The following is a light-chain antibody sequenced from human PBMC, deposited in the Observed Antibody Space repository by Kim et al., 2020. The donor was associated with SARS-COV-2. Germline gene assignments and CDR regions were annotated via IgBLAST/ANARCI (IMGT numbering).Light chain of an antibody. Sequence: EIVLTQSPGTLSLSPGERATLSCRASQSVSSRYFAWYQQKPGQAPRLLIYGASSRATGIPDRLSGSGSGTDFTLTISRLEPEDFAVYYCQQFGRSSWTFGQGTKVDIK. CDR3: QQFGRSSWT. CDR1: QSVSSRY. J-gene: IGKJ1*01. CDR2: GAS. V-gene: IGKV3-20*01.